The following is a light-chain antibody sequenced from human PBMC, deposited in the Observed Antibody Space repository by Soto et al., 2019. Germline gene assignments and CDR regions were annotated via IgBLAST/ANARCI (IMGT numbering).Light chain of an antibody. CDR3: QQYYSTRRT. CDR1: QSVLYSSNNKNY. V-gene: IGKV4-1*01. CDR2: WAS. J-gene: IGKJ1*01. Sequence: DVVLPPSPDFLAVSHGESSTVHCNSSQSVLYSSNNKNYLAWYQQKPGQPPKLLIYWASTRESGVPDRFSGSGSGTDFTLTISSLQAEDVAVYYCQQYYSTRRTFGQGTKVDIK.